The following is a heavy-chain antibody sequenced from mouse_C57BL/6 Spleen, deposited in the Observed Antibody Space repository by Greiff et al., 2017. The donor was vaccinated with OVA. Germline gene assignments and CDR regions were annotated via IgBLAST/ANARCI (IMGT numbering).Heavy chain of an antibody. J-gene: IGHJ1*03. D-gene: IGHD2-1*01. CDR2: IRSKSSNYAT. V-gene: IGHV10-3*01. Sequence: DVQLVESGGGLVQPKGSLKLSCAASGFTFNTYAMHWVRQAPGKGLEWVARIRSKSSNYATYYADSVKDRFTISRDDSQSMLYLQMNNLKTEDTAMYYCVRDRGNIGDWYFDVWGTGTTVTVSS. CDR1: GFTFNTYA. CDR3: VRDRGNIGDWYFDV.